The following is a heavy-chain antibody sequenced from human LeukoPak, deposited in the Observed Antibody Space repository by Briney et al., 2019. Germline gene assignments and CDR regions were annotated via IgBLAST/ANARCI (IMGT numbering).Heavy chain of an antibody. CDR2: IYYSGTT. V-gene: IGHV4-59*01. Sequence: SETLSLTCSVSCRSIISFFSTWIRQPPGKGLEWIGYIYYSGTTTYNPSLKSRVTISVDKSNNLFSLKLNYVPAVDTAVYYCASDSDGLLDFDRWGRGTLVTVSS. CDR1: CRSIISFF. CDR3: ASDSDGLLDFDR. D-gene: IGHD2-15*01. J-gene: IGHJ2*01.